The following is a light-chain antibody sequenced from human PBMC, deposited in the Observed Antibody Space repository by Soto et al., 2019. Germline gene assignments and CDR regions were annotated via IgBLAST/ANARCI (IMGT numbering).Light chain of an antibody. CDR3: AAWDDSLNAYV. V-gene: IGLV1-44*01. CDR1: SSNIMSNT. CDR2: GNH. Sequence: QSVLTQPPSASGTPGQRVTISCSGSSSNIMSNTVNWYQVLPGTAPKVLIQGNHQRPSGVHARFSGSKSGTSASLAISGLQSEDEADYYCAAWDDSLNAYVFGTGTKLTVL. J-gene: IGLJ1*01.